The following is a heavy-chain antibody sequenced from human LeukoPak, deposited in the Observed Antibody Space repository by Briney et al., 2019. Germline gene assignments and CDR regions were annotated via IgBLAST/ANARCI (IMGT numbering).Heavy chain of an antibody. CDR1: GGSISSYY. V-gene: IGHV4-4*07. J-gene: IGHJ4*02. D-gene: IGHD5-18*01. CDR2: IYTSGST. CDR3: ARRGYSNGYYYFDY. Sequence: PSETLSLTCTVSGGSISSYYWSWIRQPAGKGLEWIGRIYTSGSTNYNPSLKSRITMSVDTSKNQFSLKLSSVTAADTAVYYCARRGYSNGYYYFDYWGQGTLVTVSS.